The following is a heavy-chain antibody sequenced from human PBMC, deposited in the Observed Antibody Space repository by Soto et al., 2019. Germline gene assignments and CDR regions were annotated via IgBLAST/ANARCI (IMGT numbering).Heavy chain of an antibody. D-gene: IGHD6-19*01. CDR2: INHSGST. V-gene: IGHV4-34*01. Sequence: SETLSLTCAVYGGSFSGYYWSWIRQPPGKGLEWIGEINHSGSTNYNPSLKSRVTISVDTSKNQFSLRLSSVTAADTAVYYCARGRDSSGWYGGCFDPWGQGTLVTVSS. J-gene: IGHJ5*02. CDR3: ARGRDSSGWYGGCFDP. CDR1: GGSFSGYY.